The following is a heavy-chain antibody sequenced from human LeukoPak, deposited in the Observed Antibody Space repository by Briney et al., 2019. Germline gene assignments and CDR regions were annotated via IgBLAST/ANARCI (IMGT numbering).Heavy chain of an antibody. Sequence: GGSLRLSCAASGFTFSSYAMSWVRQAPGKGLEWVSAISGSGGSTYYADSVKGRFTISRDNSKNTLYLQMNSLRAEDTAVYHCANPTSRDSGSYPYYFDYWGQGTLVTVSS. CDR3: ANPTSRDSGSYPYYFDY. V-gene: IGHV3-23*01. D-gene: IGHD1-26*01. J-gene: IGHJ4*02. CDR2: ISGSGGST. CDR1: GFTFSSYA.